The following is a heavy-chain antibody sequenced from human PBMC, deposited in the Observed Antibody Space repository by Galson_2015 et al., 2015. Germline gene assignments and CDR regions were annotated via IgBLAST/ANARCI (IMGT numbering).Heavy chain of an antibody. CDR3: ARGPEGETYYYDSSGYYQYYFDY. J-gene: IGHJ4*02. CDR2: IIPIFGTA. Sequence: SVKVSCKASGGTFSSYAISWVRQAPGQGLEWMGGIIPIFGTANYAQKFQGRVTITADESTSTAYMELSSLRSEDTAVYYCARGPEGETYYYDSSGYYQYYFDYWGQGTLVTVSS. D-gene: IGHD3-22*01. CDR1: GGTFSSYA. V-gene: IGHV1-69*13.